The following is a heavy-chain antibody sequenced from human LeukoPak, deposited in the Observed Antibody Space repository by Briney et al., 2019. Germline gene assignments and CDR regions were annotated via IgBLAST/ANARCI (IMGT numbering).Heavy chain of an antibody. V-gene: IGHV3-21*01. CDR1: GFTFNIYT. D-gene: IGHD2-21*02. CDR3: ARDDCGGDCLGVQC. Sequence: GGSLRLSCTASGFTFNIYTMHWVRQAPGKGLEWVSSISSSSTYIYFADSLKGRFTISRDNAKNSLYLQMNSLRAEDTAVYYCARDDCGGDCLGVQCWGQGTLVTVSS. J-gene: IGHJ1*01. CDR2: ISSSSTYI.